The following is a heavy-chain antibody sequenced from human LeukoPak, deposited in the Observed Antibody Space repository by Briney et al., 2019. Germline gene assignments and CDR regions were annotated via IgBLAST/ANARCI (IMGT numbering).Heavy chain of an antibody. V-gene: IGHV3-64D*09. J-gene: IGHJ4*02. D-gene: IGHD4-11*01. CDR2: ITDNGGAT. CDR1: GFAFSSYA. Sequence: GGSLRLSCSASGFAFSSYAMHWVRQAPVKGLEYVSAITDNGGATYYPDSVKGRFTISRDNSKNTFYLQMSSLTTDDTAVYYCVKTTVNYYYDNWGQGTLVSVSS. CDR3: VKTTVNYYYDN.